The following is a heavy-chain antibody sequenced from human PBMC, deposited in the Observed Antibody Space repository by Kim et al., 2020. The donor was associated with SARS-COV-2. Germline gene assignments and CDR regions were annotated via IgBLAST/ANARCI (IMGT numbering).Heavy chain of an antibody. CDR1: GFTFSSYA. Sequence: GGSLRLSCAASGFTFSSYAMSWVRQAPGKGLEWVSAISGSGGSTYYADSVKGRFTISRDNSKNTLYLQMNSLRAEDTAVYYCASFYDSSGYYYGHYFDYWGQGTLVTVSS. CDR2: ISGSGGST. V-gene: IGHV3-23*01. CDR3: ASFYDSSGYYYGHYFDY. J-gene: IGHJ4*02. D-gene: IGHD3-22*01.